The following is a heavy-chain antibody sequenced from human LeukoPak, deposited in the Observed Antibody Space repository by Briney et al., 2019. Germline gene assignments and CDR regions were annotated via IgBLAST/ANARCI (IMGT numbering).Heavy chain of an antibody. Sequence: PSETLSLTCTVSGGSISSYYWSWIRQPPGKGLEWIGYIYYSGSTNYNPSLKSRVTISVDTSKNQFSLKLSSVTAADTAVYYCARAIPGGYYDSSGHKFDPWGQGTLVTVSS. CDR2: IYYSGST. D-gene: IGHD3-22*01. CDR3: ARAIPGGYYDSSGHKFDP. V-gene: IGHV4-59*01. J-gene: IGHJ5*02. CDR1: GGSISSYY.